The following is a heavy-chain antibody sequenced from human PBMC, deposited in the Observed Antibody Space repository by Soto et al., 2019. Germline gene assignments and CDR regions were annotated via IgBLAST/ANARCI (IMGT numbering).Heavy chain of an antibody. CDR2: IYPGDSDT. J-gene: IGHJ5*02. Sequence: GESLKISCKGSGYSFTSYWIGWVRQMPGKGLEWMGIIYPGDSDTRYSPSFQGQVTISADKSISTAYLQWSSLKASDTAMYYCAIQSLVGWYSAWFDPWGQGTLVTAPQ. D-gene: IGHD2-15*01. V-gene: IGHV5-51*01. CDR1: GYSFTSYW. CDR3: AIQSLVGWYSAWFDP.